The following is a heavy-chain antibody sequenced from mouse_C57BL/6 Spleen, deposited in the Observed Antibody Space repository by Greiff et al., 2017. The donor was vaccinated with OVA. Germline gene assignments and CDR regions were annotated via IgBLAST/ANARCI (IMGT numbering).Heavy chain of an antibody. Sequence: VQLQQSGAELVRPGASVTLSCKASGYTFTDYEMHWVKQTPVHGLEWIGAIDPETGGTAYNQKFKGKAILTADKSSSTAYMELRSLTSEDSAVYYCTRWDEYAMDYWGQGTSVTVSS. J-gene: IGHJ4*01. CDR3: TRWDEYAMDY. V-gene: IGHV1-15*01. CDR2: IDPETGGT. D-gene: IGHD4-1*01. CDR1: GYTFTDYE.